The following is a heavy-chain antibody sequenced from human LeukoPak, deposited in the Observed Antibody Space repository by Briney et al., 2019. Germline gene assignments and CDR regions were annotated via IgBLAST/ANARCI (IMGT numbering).Heavy chain of an antibody. J-gene: IGHJ5*02. CDR2: IYHSGST. V-gene: IGHV4-38-2*02. Sequence: PSETLSLTCTVSGYSISSGYYWGWIRQPPGKGLEWIGSIYHSGSTYYNPSLKSRVTISVDTSKNQFSLKLNSVTAADTAVYYCAREGDGSSVGWFDPWGQGTLVTVSS. CDR3: AREGDGSSVGWFDP. D-gene: IGHD6-13*01. CDR1: GYSISSGYY.